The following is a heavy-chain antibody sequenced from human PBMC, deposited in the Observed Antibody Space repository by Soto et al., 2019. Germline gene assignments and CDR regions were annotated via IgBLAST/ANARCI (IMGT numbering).Heavy chain of an antibody. D-gene: IGHD4-17*01. CDR2: ISAYNGNT. Sequence: ASVKVSCKASGYTFTSYGISWVRQAPGQGLEWMGWISAYNGNTNYAQKLQGRVTMTTDTSTSTAYMELRSLRSEDTAVYYCAAAYFGDYLRAFDIWGQGTMVTVSS. J-gene: IGHJ3*02. CDR3: AAAYFGDYLRAFDI. V-gene: IGHV1-18*01. CDR1: GYTFTSYG.